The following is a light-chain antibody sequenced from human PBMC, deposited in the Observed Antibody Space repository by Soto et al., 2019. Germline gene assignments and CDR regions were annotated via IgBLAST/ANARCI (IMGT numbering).Light chain of an antibody. J-gene: IGKJ1*01. CDR2: GAS. CDR3: QQYGSSRT. Sequence: EIVLTQSPCTLSLSPGERAALSCRASQSVSSNFLAWYQEKPGQAPRLLIYGASSRATGIPDRFSGSGSGTDFILTISSLEPEDFAVYYCQQYGSSRTFGQGTKVDIK. CDR1: QSVSSNF. V-gene: IGKV3-20*01.